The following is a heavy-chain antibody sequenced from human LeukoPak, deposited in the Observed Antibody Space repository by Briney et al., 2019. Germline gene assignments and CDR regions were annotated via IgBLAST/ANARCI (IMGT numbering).Heavy chain of an antibody. J-gene: IGHJ3*02. Sequence: PGGSLRLSCSASGFTFSIYAMSWVRQALGKGLEWVSTIGAGGDYTYYTDSVKGRFTISRDNSKSTLYLQMNSLRAEDTAVYYCAKDGNYAVFDIWGRGTVVTVSS. CDR2: IGAGGDYT. V-gene: IGHV3-23*01. CDR1: GFTFSIYA. CDR3: AKDGNYAVFDI. D-gene: IGHD3-16*01.